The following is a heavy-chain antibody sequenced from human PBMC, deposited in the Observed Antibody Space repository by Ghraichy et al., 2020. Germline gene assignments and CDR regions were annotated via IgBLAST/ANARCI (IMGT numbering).Heavy chain of an antibody. J-gene: IGHJ6*02. CDR1: GYTFTSYA. CDR3: ARDRPETYYYDSSGYYFYRGNYYYYGMDV. V-gene: IGHV7-4-1*02. Sequence: ASVKVSYKASGYTFTSYAMNWVRQAPGQGLEWMGWINTNTGNPTYAQGFTGRFVFSLDTSVSTAYLQISSLKAEDTAVYYCARDRPETYYYDSSGYYFYRGNYYYYGMDVWGQGTTVTVSS. D-gene: IGHD3-22*01. CDR2: INTNTGNP.